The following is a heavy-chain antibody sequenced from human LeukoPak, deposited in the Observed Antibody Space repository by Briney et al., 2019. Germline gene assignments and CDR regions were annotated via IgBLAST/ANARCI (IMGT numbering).Heavy chain of an antibody. Sequence: GGSLRLSCAVSGFTFDDYAMHWVRQAPGKGLEWVSGISWNSGSIGYADSVKGRFTISRDNAKNSLYLQMNSLRAEDMALYYCAKGVLRFNFDAFDIWGQGTMVTVSS. J-gene: IGHJ3*02. V-gene: IGHV3-9*03. D-gene: IGHD3-3*01. CDR1: GFTFDDYA. CDR3: AKGVLRFNFDAFDI. CDR2: ISWNSGSI.